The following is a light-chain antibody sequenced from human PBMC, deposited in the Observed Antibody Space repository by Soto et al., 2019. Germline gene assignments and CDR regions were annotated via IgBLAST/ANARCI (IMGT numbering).Light chain of an antibody. V-gene: IGKV1-12*01. CDR1: QGVSSW. Sequence: DIQLTQSPSSVSASVGDRVTITCRASQGVSSWLAWYQQKPGKAPKLLIYAVSSLQSGFPARFTGTRPWANLTPTFFSLQPDHFTTDACLQTNGFPVSFGVRTRVDIK. CDR2: AVS. CDR3: LQTNGFPVS. J-gene: IGKJ4*01.